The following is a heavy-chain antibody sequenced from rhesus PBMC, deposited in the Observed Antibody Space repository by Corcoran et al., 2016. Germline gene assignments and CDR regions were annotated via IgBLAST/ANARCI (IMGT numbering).Heavy chain of an antibody. V-gene: IGHV1-138*01. J-gene: IGHJ5-1*01. D-gene: IGHD1-44*01. CDR2: NHPKTGGT. CDR1: GYTFTDYY. Sequence: QVQLVQSGAEVKKPGSSVKVSCKASGYTFTDYYMHWVRQAPGQGLEWWGENHPKTGGTSHAKEFKGRVTMTRDTSPSTAYMELSSLRSEDTAVYYCEQLVDRFDVWGPGVLVTVSS. CDR3: EQLVDRFDV.